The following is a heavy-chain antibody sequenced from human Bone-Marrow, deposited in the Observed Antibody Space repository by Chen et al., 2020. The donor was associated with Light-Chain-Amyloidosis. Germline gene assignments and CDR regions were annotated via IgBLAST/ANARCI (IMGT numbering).Heavy chain of an antibody. V-gene: IGHV3-23*01. CDR3: XXXXXXGRXGXFLSYFDY. CDR2: ISGSGGNX. Sequence: EVQLLESGGGLVQPGESLRLSCVASGFTFSNYAMNWGRQAPGKGREWVSSISGSGGNXXXADXXXXXXXXXXXXXXXXXXXXXXXXXXXXXXXXXXXXXXXXGRXGXFLSYFDYWGQGTLVTVSS. CDR1: GFTFSNYA. J-gene: IGHJ4*02.